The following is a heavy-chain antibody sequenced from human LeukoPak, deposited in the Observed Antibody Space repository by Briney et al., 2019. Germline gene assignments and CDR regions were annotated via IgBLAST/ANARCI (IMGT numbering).Heavy chain of an antibody. CDR2: IRSKAYGGTT. CDR1: GFTFGDYA. CDR3: TRGIHGLWFGELISFDY. D-gene: IGHD3-10*01. Sequence: GGSLRLSCTASGFTFGDYAMSWVRQAPGKGLEWVGFIRSKAYGGTTEYAASVKGRFTISRDDSKSIAYLQMNSLKTEDTAVYYCTRGIHGLWFGELISFDYWGQGTLVTVSS. J-gene: IGHJ4*02. V-gene: IGHV3-49*04.